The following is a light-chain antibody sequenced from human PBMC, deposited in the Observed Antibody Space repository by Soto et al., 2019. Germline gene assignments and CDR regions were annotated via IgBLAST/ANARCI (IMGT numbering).Light chain of an antibody. V-gene: IGKV3-20*01. CDR3: QQYGHSPWT. CDR1: QSVSSNY. CDR2: GAS. J-gene: IGKJ1*01. Sequence: EVVLTQSPGTLSLSPGERATLSCRASQSVSSNYLAWYQQKPGQAPRLLIYGASSRATGIPDRFSGSGSGTDFTLTISRLEPADFAVYYCQQYGHSPWTFGQGTKVEIK.